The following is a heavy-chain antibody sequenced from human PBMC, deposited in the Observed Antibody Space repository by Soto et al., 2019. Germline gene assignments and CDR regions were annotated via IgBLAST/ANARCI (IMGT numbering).Heavy chain of an antibody. CDR2: ISAYNGNT. D-gene: IGHD3-10*01. V-gene: IGHV1-18*01. J-gene: IGHJ5*02. CDR3: ASGPGITMVRGVLSSWFEP. CDR1: GYTFTSYG. Sequence: QVQLVQSGAEVKKPGASVKVSCKASGYTFTSYGISWVRQAPGQGLEWMGWISAYNGNTNYAQKLQGRVTMTTDTATSTAYMELRSLRSDDTAVYYCASGPGITMVRGVLSSWFEPWGQGTLVTGSS.